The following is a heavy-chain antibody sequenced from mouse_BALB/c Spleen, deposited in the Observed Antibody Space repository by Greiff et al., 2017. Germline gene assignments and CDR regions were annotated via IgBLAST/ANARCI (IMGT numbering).Heavy chain of an antibody. J-gene: IGHJ2*01. Sequence: VQLQQSGAELVKPGASVKLSCTASGFNIKDTYMHWVKQRPAQGLEWIGRIDPANGNTKYDPKFQGKATITADTSSNTAYLQLSSLTSEDTAVYYCADGYSVYYFDYWGQGTTLTVSS. D-gene: IGHD2-3*01. CDR1: GFNIKDTY. V-gene: IGHV14-3*02. CDR2: IDPANGNT. CDR3: ADGYSVYYFDY.